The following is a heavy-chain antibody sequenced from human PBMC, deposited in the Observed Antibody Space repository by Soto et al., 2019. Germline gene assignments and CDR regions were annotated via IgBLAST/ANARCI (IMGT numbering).Heavy chain of an antibody. Sequence: QVQLQESGPGLVKPSGTLSLTCAVSGDSFSSSNWWHWVRQPPGKGLEWIAEIDHSGSPNYNPSLKSRVTISVDKSKNQFSLKLSSVPAADTAMYYCARDQGYGFDYWGQGTLVTVSS. CDR2: IDHSGSP. CDR1: GDSFSSSNW. CDR3: ARDQGYGFDY. V-gene: IGHV4-4*02. D-gene: IGHD5-12*01. J-gene: IGHJ4*02.